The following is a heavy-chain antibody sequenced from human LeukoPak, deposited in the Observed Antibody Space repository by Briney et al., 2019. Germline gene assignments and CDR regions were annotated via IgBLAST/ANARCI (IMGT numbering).Heavy chain of an antibody. D-gene: IGHD3-3*01. V-gene: IGHV4-61*02. Sequence: PSETLSLTCTVSGGSISSGSYYWSWIRQPAGKGLEWIGRIYTSGSTNYNPSLKSRVTISVDTSKNQFSLKLSSVTAADTAVYYCARDLPPAYYDFWSGPDCWGQGTLVTVSS. CDR1: GGSISSGSYY. CDR2: IYTSGST. CDR3: ARDLPPAYYDFWSGPDC. J-gene: IGHJ4*02.